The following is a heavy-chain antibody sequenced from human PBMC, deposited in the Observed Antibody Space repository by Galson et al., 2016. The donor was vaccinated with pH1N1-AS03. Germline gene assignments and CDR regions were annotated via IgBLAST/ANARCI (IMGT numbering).Heavy chain of an antibody. D-gene: IGHD6-13*01. J-gene: IGHJ4*02. CDR3: ARDRLAAAFSFDY. CDR2: IYYSGST. Sequence: SETLSLTCTVSGGSVGSGSYYWSWIRQPPGKGLEWIGYIYYSGSTNYNPSLKSRVTISVDTSKNQFSLKLSSVTAADTAVYYCARDRLAAAFSFDYWGQGILVTVSS. V-gene: IGHV4-61*01. CDR1: GGSVGSGSYY.